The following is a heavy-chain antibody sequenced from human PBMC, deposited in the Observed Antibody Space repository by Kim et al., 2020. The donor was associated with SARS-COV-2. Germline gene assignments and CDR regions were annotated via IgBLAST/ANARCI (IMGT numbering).Heavy chain of an antibody. CDR1: GYSFTSYW. Sequence: GASLKISCKGSGYSFTSYWIGWVRQMPGKGLEWMGIIYPGDSDTRYSPSFQGQVTISADKSISTAYLQWSSLKASDTAMYYCARAEIDYYYYMDVWGKGTTVTVSS. CDR2: IYPGDSDT. V-gene: IGHV5-51*01. J-gene: IGHJ6*03. CDR3: ARAEIDYYYYMDV.